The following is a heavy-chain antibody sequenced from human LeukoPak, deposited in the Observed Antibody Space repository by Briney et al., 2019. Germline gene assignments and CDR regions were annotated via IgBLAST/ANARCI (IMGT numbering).Heavy chain of an antibody. V-gene: IGHV4-34*01. CDR3: ARLKRIMTTVPQFDY. D-gene: IGHD4-17*01. CDR1: GGSFSGYY. CDR2: INHSGST. J-gene: IGHJ4*02. Sequence: SETLSLTCAVYGGSFSGYYWSWIRQPPGKGLEWIGEINHSGSTNYNPSLKSRVTISVDTSKNQFSLKPSSVTAADTAVYYCARLKRIMTTVPQFDYRGQGTLVTVSS.